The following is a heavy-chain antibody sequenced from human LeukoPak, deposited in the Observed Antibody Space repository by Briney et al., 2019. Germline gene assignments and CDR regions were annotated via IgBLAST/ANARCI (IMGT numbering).Heavy chain of an antibody. J-gene: IGHJ4*02. CDR1: GFTFSIHA. CDR3: AKTRNYWYFDY. Sequence: GGSLRLSCAASGFTFSIHAMTWVRQAPGKGLEWDSAITDDGGGTTYADSVKGRFTISRDNSENTLYLQMNSLSAEDTAVYYCAKTRNYWYFDYWGQGTLVTVSS. CDR2: ITDDGGGT. D-gene: IGHD5-24*01. V-gene: IGHV3-23*01.